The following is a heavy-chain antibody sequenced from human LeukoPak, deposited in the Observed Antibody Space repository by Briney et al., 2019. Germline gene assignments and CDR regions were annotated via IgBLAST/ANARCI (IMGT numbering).Heavy chain of an antibody. V-gene: IGHV1-8*01. CDR3: ARGSILPDV. Sequence: AXVKVSCKASGYTFTSYDINWVRQAPGQGLEWMGWMNPNSGNTVYAQKFQGRVTMTRNTSISTAYMELSSLRSEDTAVYYCARGSILPDVWGKGTTVTVSS. CDR2: MNPNSGNT. CDR1: GYTFTSYD. J-gene: IGHJ6*04. D-gene: IGHD2-15*01.